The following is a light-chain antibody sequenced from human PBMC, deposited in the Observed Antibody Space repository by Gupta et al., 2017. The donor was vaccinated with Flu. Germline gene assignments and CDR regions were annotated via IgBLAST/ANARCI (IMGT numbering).Light chain of an antibody. CDR3: QQRDSPPWT. Sequence: PSSLSASVGDRVTISCRASQRITTYLNWYQQRPGKAPKVVIYAASWVQSGVPSRFSGSGSGTDFTLTISRRQPEEFATYYCQQRDSPPWTFGQGTKVEIK. V-gene: IGKV1-39*01. CDR2: AAS. CDR1: QRITTY. J-gene: IGKJ1*01.